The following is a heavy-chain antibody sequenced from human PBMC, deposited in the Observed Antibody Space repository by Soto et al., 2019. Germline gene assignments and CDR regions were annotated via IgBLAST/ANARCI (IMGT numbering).Heavy chain of an antibody. Sequence: ASVKVSCKASGYTFTSYAMHWVRQAPGQRLEWMGWINAGNGNTKYSQKFQGRVTITRDTSASTAYMELSSLRSEDTAVYYCARTGVGYSYGYISDYSGLDVWGEGTTVTVSS. V-gene: IGHV1-3*01. CDR3: ARTGVGYSYGYISDYSGLDV. D-gene: IGHD5-18*01. CDR1: GYTFTSYA. J-gene: IGHJ6*04. CDR2: INAGNGNT.